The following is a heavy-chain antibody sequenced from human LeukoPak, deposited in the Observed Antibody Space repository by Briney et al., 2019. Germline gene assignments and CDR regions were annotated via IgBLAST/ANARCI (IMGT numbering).Heavy chain of an antibody. CDR2: IFYTGSDNS. Sequence: PSETLSLTCTVSCGSITNYYWTWIRHPPGKGLEWIGYIFYTGSDNSNYNPSLKSRVTISVDTSKNQFSLKLRSVTAADTAVYYCASHQHALVGVNTGFDYWSQGTLVTVSS. D-gene: IGHD1-26*01. J-gene: IGHJ4*02. V-gene: IGHV4-59*01. CDR3: ASHQHALVGVNTGFDY. CDR1: CGSITNYY.